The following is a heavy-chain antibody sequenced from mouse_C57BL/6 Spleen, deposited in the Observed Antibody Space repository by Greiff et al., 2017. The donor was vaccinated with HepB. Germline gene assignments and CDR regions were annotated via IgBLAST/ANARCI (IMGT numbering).Heavy chain of an antibody. J-gene: IGHJ4*01. CDR2: ISDGGSYT. D-gene: IGHD1-1*01. Sequence: EVQGVESGGGLVKPGGSLKLSCAASGFTFSSYAMSWVRQTPEKRLEWVATISDGGSYTYYPDNVKGRFTISRDNAKNNLYLQMSHLKSEDTAMYYCARIYYYGSSYFYYAMDYWGQGTSVTVSS. V-gene: IGHV5-4*01. CDR3: ARIYYYGSSYFYYAMDY. CDR1: GFTFSSYA.